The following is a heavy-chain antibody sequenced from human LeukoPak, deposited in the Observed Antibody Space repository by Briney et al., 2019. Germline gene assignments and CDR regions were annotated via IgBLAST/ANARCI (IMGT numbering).Heavy chain of an antibody. V-gene: IGHV5-51*01. CDR3: ASEGRGYSYAYAFDI. CDR2: IYPGDSDT. CDR1: GYSFTSYW. D-gene: IGHD5-18*01. Sequence: PGESLKISCKGSGYSFTSYWIGWVRQMPGKGLEWMGIIYPGDSDTRYSPSFQGQVTISADKSISTAYLQWSSLKASDTAMYFCASEGRGYSYAYAFDIWGQGTMVTVSS. J-gene: IGHJ3*02.